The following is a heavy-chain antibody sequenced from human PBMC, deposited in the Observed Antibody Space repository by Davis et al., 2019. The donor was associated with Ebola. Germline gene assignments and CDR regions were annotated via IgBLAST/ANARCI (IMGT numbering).Heavy chain of an antibody. CDR1: GGFISSYY. J-gene: IGHJ4*02. V-gene: IGHV4-59*08. CDR3: ARSNFWSGFDY. Sequence: SETLSLTCTVSGGFISSYYWRWIRQPAGKGLEWIGYIYYSGSTNYNPSLKSRVTISVDTPKNQFSLKLSSVTAADTAVYYCARSNFWSGFDYWCQGTLVTVSS. D-gene: IGHD3-3*01. CDR2: IYYSGST.